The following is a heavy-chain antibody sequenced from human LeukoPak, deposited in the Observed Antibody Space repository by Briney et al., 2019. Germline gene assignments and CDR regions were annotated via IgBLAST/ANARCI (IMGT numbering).Heavy chain of an antibody. CDR3: AKKNDINDYEYYFDY. Sequence: GGSLRLSCAASGFTFTNYAMSWVRQAPGKGLEWVSGISDSGGSTFYTDSVRGRFTISRDNSKNTLYQQMNSLRAEDTALYYCAKKNDINDYEYYFDYWGQGTQVTVSS. CDR1: GFTFTNYA. V-gene: IGHV3-23*01. D-gene: IGHD4-17*01. CDR2: ISDSGGST. J-gene: IGHJ4*02.